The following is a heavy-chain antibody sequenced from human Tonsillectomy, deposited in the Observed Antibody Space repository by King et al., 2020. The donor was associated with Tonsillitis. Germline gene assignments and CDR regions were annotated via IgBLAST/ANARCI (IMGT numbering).Heavy chain of an antibody. V-gene: IGHV3-30*18. J-gene: IGHJ6*02. CDR2: ISFDGNNR. CDR3: AKESFYDFWSGYYTYHMDV. Sequence: VQLVESGGGVVQPGRSLRLSCAASGFTFSGYGMHWVRQAPGEGLEWVAVISFDGNNRYYADSVKGRFTISRDNSKETLYLLMNSLRAEDTAVYYCAKESFYDFWSGYYTYHMDVWGQGTTVTVSS. CDR1: GFTFSGYG. D-gene: IGHD3-3*01.